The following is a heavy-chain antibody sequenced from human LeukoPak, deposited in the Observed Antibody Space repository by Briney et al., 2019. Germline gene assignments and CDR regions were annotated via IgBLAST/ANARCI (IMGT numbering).Heavy chain of an antibody. J-gene: IGHJ4*02. V-gene: IGHV4-39*07. CDR2: IDYSGST. D-gene: IGHD6-13*01. Sequence: SETLSLTCSVSNGSISSSRYFWGWIRQPPGKGLEWIGSIDYSGSTYYNPSLKSRVTISVDTSKNHFSLDLSSVTAADTAVYYCARDRSSSWYKDFDYWGQGTLVTVSS. CDR3: ARDRSSSWYKDFDY. CDR1: NGSISSSRYF.